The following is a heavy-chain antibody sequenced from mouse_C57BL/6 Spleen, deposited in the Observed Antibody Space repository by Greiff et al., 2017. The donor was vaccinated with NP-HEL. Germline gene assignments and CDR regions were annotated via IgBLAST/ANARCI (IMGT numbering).Heavy chain of an antibody. V-gene: IGHV5-16*01. CDR3: ARAHYAMDY. CDR2: INYDGSST. Sequence: DVKLVESEGGLVQPGSSMKLSCTASGFTFSDYYMAWVRQVPEKGLEWVANINYDGSSTYYLDSLKSRFIISRDNAKNILYLQMSSLKSEDTATYYCARAHYAMDYWGQGTSVTVSS. CDR1: GFTFSDYY. J-gene: IGHJ4*01.